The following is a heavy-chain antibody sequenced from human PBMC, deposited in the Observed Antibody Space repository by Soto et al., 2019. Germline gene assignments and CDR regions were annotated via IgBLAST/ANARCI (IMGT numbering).Heavy chain of an antibody. Sequence: GESLKISCKGSGYSFTSYWISWVRQMPGKGLEWMGRIDPSDSYTNYSPSFQGHVTISADKSISTAYLQWSSLKASDTAMYYCARPRGYYYASSGYQGGAFDIWGQGTMVTVSS. J-gene: IGHJ3*02. V-gene: IGHV5-10-1*01. CDR3: ARPRGYYYASSGYQGGAFDI. CDR2: IDPSDSYT. CDR1: GYSFTSYW. D-gene: IGHD3-22*01.